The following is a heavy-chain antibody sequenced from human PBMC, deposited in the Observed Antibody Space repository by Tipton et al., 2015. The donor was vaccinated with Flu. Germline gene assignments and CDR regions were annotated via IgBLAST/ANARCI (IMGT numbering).Heavy chain of an antibody. Sequence: QSGAEVQKPGASVKVSCKSSGYTFTSYGISWVRQAPGQGLEWMGWISTYNGHTNYAQNFQGRVTMTTDTSTTTVYMDLMSLRSDDTAVYLCARDRGTHPDTFDVWGQGTMVTVSS. CDR2: ISTYNGHT. D-gene: IGHD3-10*01. V-gene: IGHV1-18*01. CDR3: ARDRGTHPDTFDV. CDR1: GYTFTSYG. J-gene: IGHJ3*01.